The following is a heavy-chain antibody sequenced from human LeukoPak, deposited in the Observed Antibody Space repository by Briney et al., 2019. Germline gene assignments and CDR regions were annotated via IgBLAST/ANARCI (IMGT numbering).Heavy chain of an antibody. V-gene: IGHV1-58*02. CDR2: IVVGSGNT. CDR1: GFTFTSSA. J-gene: IGHJ4*02. Sequence: SVKVSCKASGFTFTSSAMQCVRQARGQRLEWIGWIVVGSGNTNYAQKFQERVTITRDMSTSTAYMELSSLRSEDTAVYYCAAGRYDYVWGSYRPFDYWGQGTLVTVSS. CDR3: AAGRYDYVWGSYRPFDY. D-gene: IGHD3-16*02.